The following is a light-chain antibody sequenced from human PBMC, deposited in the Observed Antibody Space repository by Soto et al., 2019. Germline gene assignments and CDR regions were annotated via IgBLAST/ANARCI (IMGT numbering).Light chain of an antibody. CDR2: SNN. J-gene: IGLJ3*02. Sequence: QSVLTQPPSASGTPGQRVTISCFGSSSNIGSNTVSWYQQLPLSAPKLLIYSNNQRPSGVPDRFSGSKSATSASLAISGLQSEDEADYYCAAWDDSLNGRVFGGGTKLTVL. CDR3: AAWDDSLNGRV. V-gene: IGLV1-44*01. CDR1: SSNIGSNT.